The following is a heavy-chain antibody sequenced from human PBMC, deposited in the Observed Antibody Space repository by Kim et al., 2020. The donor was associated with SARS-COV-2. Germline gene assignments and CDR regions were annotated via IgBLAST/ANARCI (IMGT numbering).Heavy chain of an antibody. Sequence: GGSLRLSCAASGFTFSSYGMHWVRQAPGKGLEWVSVISYDGSNIYYADSVKGRFTISRDNSKNTLYLQMNSLRAEDTAVYYCAKAYTFGYGDYFDYFDYWGQGTLVTVSS. CDR3: AKAYTFGYGDYFDYFDY. CDR1: GFTFSSYG. V-gene: IGHV3-30*18. D-gene: IGHD4-17*01. J-gene: IGHJ4*02. CDR2: ISYDGSNI.